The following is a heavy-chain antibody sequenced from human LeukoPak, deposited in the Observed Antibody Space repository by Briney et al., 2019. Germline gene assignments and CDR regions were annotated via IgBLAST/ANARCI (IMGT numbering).Heavy chain of an antibody. Sequence: GESLKISCKGSGYSFTSYWIGWVRQMPGKGLEWMGIIYPGGSDTRYSPSFQGQVTISADKSISTAYLQCSSLKASDTAMYYCARLGSTVTQWEAFDIWGQGTMVTVSS. CDR3: ARLGSTVTQWEAFDI. CDR1: GYSFTSYW. D-gene: IGHD4-17*01. CDR2: IYPGGSDT. V-gene: IGHV5-51*01. J-gene: IGHJ3*02.